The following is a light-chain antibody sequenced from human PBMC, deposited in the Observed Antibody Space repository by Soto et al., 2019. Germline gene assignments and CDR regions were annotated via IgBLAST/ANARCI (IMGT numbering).Light chain of an antibody. CDR1: PSINGR. Sequence: DIQMTQSPSPLSASIGYRVTITCRASPSINGRLACYQQKPGRPPQLLIYDVSVLESGAPPRFSGSGSGKDVLLAISSLLPDDYAPFYCHQYKVYPYTFGQGSRLDIQ. J-gene: IGKJ2*01. CDR3: HQYKVYPYT. V-gene: IGKV1-5*01. CDR2: DVS.